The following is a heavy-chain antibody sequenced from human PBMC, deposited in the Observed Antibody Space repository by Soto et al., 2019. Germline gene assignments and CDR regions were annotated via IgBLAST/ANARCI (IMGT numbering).Heavy chain of an antibody. D-gene: IGHD4-4*01. Sequence: EVQLVESGGGLVQSGGSLRLSCAVSGFTFSDYYMDWVRQAPGKGLEWVGRSRNKPNSYSTEYAASVRGRFTISRDDSVKSLYLQVNTLNTEDTAVYFCVSSWGNYRYCNYWGQGTLVTVSS. CDR2: SRNKPNSYST. V-gene: IGHV3-72*01. J-gene: IGHJ4*02. CDR3: VSSWGNYRYCNY. CDR1: GFTFSDYY.